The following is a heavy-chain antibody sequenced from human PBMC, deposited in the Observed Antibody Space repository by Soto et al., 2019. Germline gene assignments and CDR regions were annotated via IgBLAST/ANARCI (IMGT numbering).Heavy chain of an antibody. J-gene: IGHJ4*02. CDR3: ARDRSAKRYFDWLPFDY. D-gene: IGHD3-9*01. CDR2: IYTSGST. Sequence: PSETLSLTCTVSGGSISSYYWSWIRQPAGKGLEWIGRIYTSGSTNYNPSLKSRVTMSVDTSKNQFSLKLSSVTAADTAVYYCARDRSAKRYFDWLPFDYWGQGTMVTVSS. V-gene: IGHV4-4*07. CDR1: GGSISSYY.